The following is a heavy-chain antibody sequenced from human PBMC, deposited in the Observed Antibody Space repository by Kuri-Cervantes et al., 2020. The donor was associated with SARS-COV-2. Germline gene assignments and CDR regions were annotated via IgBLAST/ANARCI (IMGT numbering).Heavy chain of an antibody. CDR3: TSLQRIPLFDI. Sequence: LSLTCAASGFTFSDHYMDWVRQAPGRGLEWVGRIRNKDGKYGTEYAASVRGRFTISRDDSKKSLYLQMNSLQTEDTAVYYCTSLQRIPLFDIWGQETVVTVSS. CDR1: GFTFSDHY. J-gene: IGHJ3*02. V-gene: IGHV3-72*01. CDR2: IRNKDGKYGT. D-gene: IGHD2-21*01.